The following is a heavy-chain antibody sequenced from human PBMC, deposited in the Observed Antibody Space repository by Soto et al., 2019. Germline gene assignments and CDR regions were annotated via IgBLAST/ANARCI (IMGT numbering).Heavy chain of an antibody. CDR2: IIPIFGTA. J-gene: IGHJ4*02. CDR1: GGTFSSYA. Sequence: QVQLVQSGAEVKKPGSSVKVSSKASGGTFSSYAISWVRQAPGQGLEWMGGIIPIFGTANYAQKFQGRVTITADESTSTAYMELSSLRSEDTAVYSCARSIALREQLNFDYWGQGTLVTVSS. D-gene: IGHD6-13*01. V-gene: IGHV1-69*01. CDR3: ARSIALREQLNFDY.